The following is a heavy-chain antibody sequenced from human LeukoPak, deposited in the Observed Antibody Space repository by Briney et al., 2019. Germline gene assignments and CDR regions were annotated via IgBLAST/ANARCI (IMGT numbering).Heavy chain of an antibody. CDR2: IIPIFDTS. D-gene: IGHD6-13*01. J-gene: IGHJ5*02. CDR3: AGMVSPTAAGTGYFDP. Sequence: GASVKVSCKASGGTFNNYAISWVRQAPGQGLEWMGEIIPIFDTSTYAQKYRGRVTITTDESTSTAHMGLSSLRSEDTAVYYCAGMVSPTAAGTGYFDPWGQGTLVTVSS. CDR1: GGTFNNYA. V-gene: IGHV1-69*05.